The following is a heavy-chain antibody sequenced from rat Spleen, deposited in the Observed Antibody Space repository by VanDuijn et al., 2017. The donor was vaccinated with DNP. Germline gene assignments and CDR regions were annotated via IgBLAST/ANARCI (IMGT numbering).Heavy chain of an antibody. J-gene: IGHJ3*01. CDR1: GFNFKDYW. CDR3: VTRGDPYDNWFAY. V-gene: IGHV4-2*01. CDR2: INEDSTII. Sequence: EVKLVESGGGLVQPGRSLKLSCAASGFNFKDYWMGWVRQAPGKGLEWMGEINEDSTIINYTPSLNYTVSFSRDNAQNTLYLQMSELGSEDTGLYYCVTRGDPYDNWFAYWGRGTLVTVSS. D-gene: IGHD1-11*01.